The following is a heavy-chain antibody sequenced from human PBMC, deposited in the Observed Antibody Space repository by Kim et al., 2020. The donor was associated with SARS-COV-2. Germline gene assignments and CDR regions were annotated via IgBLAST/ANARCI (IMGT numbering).Heavy chain of an antibody. D-gene: IGHD6-13*01. V-gene: IGHV3-23*01. J-gene: IGHJ3*02. CDR2: ISTSGGNT. Sequence: GGSLRLSCAASGFTFSSYPMSWVRQAPGKGLEWVSTISTSGGNTYNADSVKGRFTVSRDTSKNTLYLQMNSLRAEDTALYYCAKAYSSSWYFLSDPFHIWGQETMVTVSS. CDR3: AKAYSSSWYFLSDPFHI. CDR1: GFTFSSYP.